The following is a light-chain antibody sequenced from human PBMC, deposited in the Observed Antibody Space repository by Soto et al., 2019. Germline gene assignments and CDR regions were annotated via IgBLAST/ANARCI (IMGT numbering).Light chain of an antibody. V-gene: IGKV1-5*03. CDR3: QQYETYPVT. J-gene: IGKJ4*01. CDR2: KAS. CDR1: QSISIW. Sequence: DIQMTQSPSTLSASVGDKVTITCRASQSISIWLAWYQQMPGTAPKVLIYKASTLQSGVPSRFSGSGSGTEFTLTISSVQPDDFATYYCQQYETYPVTFGGGTKVEAK.